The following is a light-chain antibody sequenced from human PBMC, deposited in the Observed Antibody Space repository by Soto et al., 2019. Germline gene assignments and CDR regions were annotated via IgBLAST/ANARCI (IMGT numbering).Light chain of an antibody. J-gene: IGLJ1*01. CDR1: STDIGRYNY. V-gene: IGLV2-14*03. Sequence: QSVLTQPASVSGAPGRSITISCTGTSTDIGRYNYVSWYQQHPGKAPKLMIYDVSNRPSGVSNRFSGSKSGNTASLTISGLQAEDEADSYCSSYTSSSTYVFGTGTKVTVL. CDR2: DVS. CDR3: SSYTSSSTYV.